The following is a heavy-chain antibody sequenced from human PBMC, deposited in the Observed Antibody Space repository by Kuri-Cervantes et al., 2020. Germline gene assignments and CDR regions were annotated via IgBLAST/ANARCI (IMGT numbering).Heavy chain of an antibody. D-gene: IGHD2-8*01. J-gene: IGHJ6*02. CDR3: ARRMGTYYGMDV. CDR2: IYTSGST. CDR1: GGSISSYY. Sequence: ESLKISCTVSGGSISSYYWSWIRQPAGKGLEWIGRIYTSGSTNYNPSLKSRVTMSVDTSKNQFSLKLNSVTAADTALYYCARRMGTYYGMDVWGQGTTVTVSS. V-gene: IGHV4-4*07.